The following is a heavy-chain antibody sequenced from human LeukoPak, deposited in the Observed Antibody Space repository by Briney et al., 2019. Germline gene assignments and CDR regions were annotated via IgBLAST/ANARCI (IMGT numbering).Heavy chain of an antibody. CDR2: ISGSGGST. D-gene: IGHD6-13*01. V-gene: IGHV3-23*01. J-gene: IGHJ6*02. Sequence: GGSLRLSCAASGFTFSNAWMSWVRQAPGKGLEWVSAISGSGGSTYYADSVKGRFTISRDNSKNTLYLQMNSLRAEDTAVYYCAKFKAAAGQYYYYGMDVWGQGTTVTVSS. CDR3: AKFKAAAGQYYYYGMDV. CDR1: GFTFSNAW.